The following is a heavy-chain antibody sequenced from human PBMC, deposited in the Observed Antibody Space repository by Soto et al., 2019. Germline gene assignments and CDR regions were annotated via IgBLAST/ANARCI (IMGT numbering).Heavy chain of an antibody. CDR2: IYYSGST. J-gene: IGHJ4*02. Sequence: SETLSLTCIVSGGSVSSGSYYWNWIRQPPGKGLEWIGYIYYSGSTNYNPSLKSRVTIPLDTSKNQFSLKLSSVTAADAAVYYCARQVDTAQFTDYFDCWGQGALVTV. CDR3: ARQVDTAQFTDYFDC. CDR1: GGSVSSGSYY. D-gene: IGHD5-18*01. V-gene: IGHV4-61*01.